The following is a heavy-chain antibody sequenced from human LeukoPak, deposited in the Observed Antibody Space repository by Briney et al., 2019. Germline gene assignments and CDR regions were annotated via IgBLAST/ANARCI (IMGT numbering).Heavy chain of an antibody. Sequence: PGGSLRLSCAASGFTVSTTYMSWVRQAPGKGLESVSVIYSGGSTYYADSVKGRFTISRDSSKNTLYLRMNSLRAEATAVYYCARGDGGSGRGWFDPWGQGTLVTVSS. CDR1: GFTVSTTY. J-gene: IGHJ5*02. D-gene: IGHD6-19*01. CDR3: ARGDGGSGRGWFDP. V-gene: IGHV3-53*01. CDR2: IYSGGST.